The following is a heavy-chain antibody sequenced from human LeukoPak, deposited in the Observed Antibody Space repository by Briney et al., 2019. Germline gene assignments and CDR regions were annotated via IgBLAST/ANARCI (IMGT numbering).Heavy chain of an antibody. J-gene: IGHJ6*03. CDR3: AKGGGGRLIYYYYMDV. D-gene: IGHD3-16*01. V-gene: IGHV3-74*01. Sequence: GGSLRLSCAASGFTFSSYWMHWVRQAPGKGLVWVSRINTDGSRTTYADSVKGRSTISRDSAKNTLYLQMNSLRAEDMALYYCAKGGGGRLIYYYYMDVWGKGTTVTVSS. CDR2: INTDGSRT. CDR1: GFTFSSYW.